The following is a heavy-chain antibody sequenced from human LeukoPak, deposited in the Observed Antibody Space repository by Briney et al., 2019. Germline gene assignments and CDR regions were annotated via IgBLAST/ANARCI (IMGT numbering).Heavy chain of an antibody. V-gene: IGHV3-33*01. J-gene: IGHJ4*02. CDR2: IYYDGSNQ. Sequence: GGSLRLSCATFGFTFRNYGMHWVRQAPGKGLEWVAIIYYDGSNQYYADSVKGRFTISRDNSKNTLYLQLNSLRAEDTAMYYCARDRGQNYFDYWGQGTQVTVSS. D-gene: IGHD3-10*01. CDR3: ARDRGQNYFDY. CDR1: GFTFRNYG.